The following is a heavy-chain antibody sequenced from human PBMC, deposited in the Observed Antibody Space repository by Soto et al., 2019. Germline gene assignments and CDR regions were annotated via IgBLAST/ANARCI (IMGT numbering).Heavy chain of an antibody. V-gene: IGHV5-51*01. D-gene: IGHD3-10*01. CDR1: GYSFTSYW. J-gene: IGHJ6*02. Sequence: PGESLKISCKGSGYSFTSYWIGWVRQMPGKGLEWMGIIYPGDSGTRYSPSFQGQVTISADKSISTAYLQWSSLKASDTAMYYCARLSGFGSYTQHYYYGMDVWGQGTTVTVSS. CDR2: IYPGDSGT. CDR3: ARLSGFGSYTQHYYYGMDV.